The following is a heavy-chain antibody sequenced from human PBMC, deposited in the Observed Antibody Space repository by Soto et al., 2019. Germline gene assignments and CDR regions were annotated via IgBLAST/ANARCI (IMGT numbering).Heavy chain of an antibody. CDR1: GFSLSTSGVA. CDR2: IFWDDDR. CDR3: AHMLTGTGGHFDH. V-gene: IGHV2-5*02. D-gene: IGHD2-8*02. Sequence: SGPTLVNPTQTLTLTCSFSGFSLSTSGVAVGWVRQPPEKALEWLALIFWDDDRRYSPSLKTRLTITKDTSKNQVVLTLTNVDPFDPPTFYCAHMLTGTGGHFDHWGQGTLVTVSS. J-gene: IGHJ4*02.